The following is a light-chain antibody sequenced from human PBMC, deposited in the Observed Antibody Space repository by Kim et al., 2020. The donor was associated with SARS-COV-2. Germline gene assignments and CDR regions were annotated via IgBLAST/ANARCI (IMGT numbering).Light chain of an antibody. Sequence: SYELTQPPSVSVAPGKTARITCGGNNIGSKSVHWYQQKPGQAPVLVIYYDSDRPSGIPERFSGSNSGNTATLTISRVEAGDEADYYCQVWDSSSGLLVFGGGTQLTVL. CDR3: QVWDSSSGLLV. J-gene: IGLJ2*01. V-gene: IGLV3-21*04. CDR1: NIGSKS. CDR2: YDS.